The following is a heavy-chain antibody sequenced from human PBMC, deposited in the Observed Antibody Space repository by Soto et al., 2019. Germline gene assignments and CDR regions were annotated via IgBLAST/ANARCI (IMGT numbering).Heavy chain of an antibody. J-gene: IGHJ5*02. V-gene: IGHV1-2*02. CDR1: GYRFSDYY. D-gene: IGHD3-22*01. Sequence: GASVKVSCKTSGYRFSDYYIHWVRRAPGQGLEWMGWINPDNGATNYEQDFQGRVTMTWDTSITTASMELSRLRPDDTAVYYCARSALVIRIYEPTADWFDPWGQGTLVTVSS. CDR3: ARSALVIRIYEPTADWFDP. CDR2: INPDNGAT.